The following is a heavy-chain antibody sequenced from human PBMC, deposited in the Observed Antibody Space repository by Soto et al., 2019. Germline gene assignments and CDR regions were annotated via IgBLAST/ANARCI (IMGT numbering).Heavy chain of an antibody. CDR1: GYTFTGYY. CDR2: INPNSGGT. D-gene: IGHD2-2*01. Sequence: ASVKVSCKASGYTFTGYYMHWVRQAPGQGHEWIGWINPNSGGTNYAQKFQGWVTMTRDTSISTAYMELSRLRSDDTAVYYCAREGADIVVVPAEFGMDVWGQGTTVTVSS. J-gene: IGHJ6*02. CDR3: AREGADIVVVPAEFGMDV. V-gene: IGHV1-2*04.